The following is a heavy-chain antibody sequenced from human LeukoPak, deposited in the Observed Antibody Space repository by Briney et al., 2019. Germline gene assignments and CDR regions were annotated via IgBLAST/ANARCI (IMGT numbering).Heavy chain of an antibody. J-gene: IGHJ4*02. CDR2: IYHSGST. D-gene: IGHD2-2*01. CDR3: ARNGTSGYFDY. V-gene: IGHV4-38-2*01. CDR1: GYSLSSAYY. Sequence: SETLSLTCAVSGYSLSSAYYWGWIRQPPGKGLEWIGSIYHSGSTHYNPSLKSRVTISVDTSKNQFSLKLSSVTAADTAVYYCARNGTSGYFDYWGQGTLVTVSS.